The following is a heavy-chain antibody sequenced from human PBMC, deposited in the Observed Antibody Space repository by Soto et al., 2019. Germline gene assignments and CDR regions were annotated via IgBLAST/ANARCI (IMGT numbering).Heavy chain of an antibody. CDR3: AGHQGGNHYYYGMDV. D-gene: IGHD3-16*01. V-gene: IGHV1-69*12. CDR1: GGTFSSYA. CDR2: IIPIFGTA. Sequence: QVQLVQSGAEVKKPGSSVKVSCKASGGTFSSYAISWVRQAPGQGLEWMGGIIPIFGTADYAQKFQGRATITADVFASTASMELRSMRYKDTAVDYCAGHQGGNHYYYGMDVWGQGTTVTVSS. J-gene: IGHJ6*02.